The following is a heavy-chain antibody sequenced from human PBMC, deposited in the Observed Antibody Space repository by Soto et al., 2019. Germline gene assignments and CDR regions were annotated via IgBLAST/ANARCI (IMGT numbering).Heavy chain of an antibody. Sequence: EVQLVESGGGLVQPGGSLRLSCAVSGITFRSYWMHWIRQAPGKGLVWVSHINSDASIINYADSVKGRFTISRDNARNTLYLQMNTLRVDDTAIYYCASDAAAGLKFWGQGTVVTVSS. CDR3: ASDAAAGLKF. V-gene: IGHV3-74*01. J-gene: IGHJ4*02. CDR2: INSDASII. D-gene: IGHD6-13*01. CDR1: GITFRSYW.